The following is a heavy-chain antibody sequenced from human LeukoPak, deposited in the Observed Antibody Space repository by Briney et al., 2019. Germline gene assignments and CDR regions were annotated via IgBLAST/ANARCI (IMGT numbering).Heavy chain of an antibody. CDR3: ARGHCFGGDCYFDY. D-gene: IGHD2-21*02. CDR2: IYYSGST. Sequence: SETLSLTCTVSGGSITSSSYYWGWIRQPPGEGLEWIGSIYYSGSTYYNPSLKSRVTISVDTSKNQFSLKLSSVTAADTAVHYCARGHCFGGDCYFDYWGPGTLVTVSS. J-gene: IGHJ4*02. CDR1: GGSITSSSYY. V-gene: IGHV4-39*01.